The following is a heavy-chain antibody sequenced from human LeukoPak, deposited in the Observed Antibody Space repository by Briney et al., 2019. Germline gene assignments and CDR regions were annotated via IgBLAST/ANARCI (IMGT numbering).Heavy chain of an antibody. CDR2: IYHSGST. J-gene: IGHJ4*02. CDR3: ARETDWYFNY. Sequence: SETLSLTCAVSAYSISSGFYWGWIRQSPGKGLEWIGSIYHSGSTYYNPSLKSRVTLSVDTSKNQFSLKLTSVTAADTAPYYCARETDWYFNYWGQGTLVTVSS. D-gene: IGHD3-9*01. CDR1: AYSISSGFY. V-gene: IGHV4-38-2*02.